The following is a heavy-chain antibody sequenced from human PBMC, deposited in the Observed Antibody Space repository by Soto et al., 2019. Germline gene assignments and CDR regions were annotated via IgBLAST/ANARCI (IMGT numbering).Heavy chain of an antibody. CDR2: IIPIFGTA. V-gene: IGHV1-69*12. CDR3: ARDRMITFGGVIVRPLDY. J-gene: IGHJ4*02. Sequence: QVQLVQSGAEVKKPGSSVKVSCKASGGTFSSYAISWVRQAPGQGLEWMGGIIPIFGTANYAQKFQGRVTITADESTSTGYMELSSLRSEDTAVYYCARDRMITFGGVIVRPLDYWGQGTLVTVSS. CDR1: GGTFSSYA. D-gene: IGHD3-16*02.